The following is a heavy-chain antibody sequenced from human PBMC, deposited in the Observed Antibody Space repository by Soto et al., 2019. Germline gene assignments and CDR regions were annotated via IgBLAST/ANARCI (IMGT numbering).Heavy chain of an antibody. D-gene: IGHD3-3*01. J-gene: IGHJ6*02. CDR1: GGSSTGYY. Sequence: QVQLQQWGAGLLKPSETLSLTCAVYGGSSTGYYWTWIRQTPGKGLEWIGEINYRGSTYYNPSLESRITMAVDTSKNQFSLKLSSVTAADTAVYFCVRGQPHRITIFEVVIRSYDYGMDVWGQGTTVTVSS. CDR3: VRGQPHRITIFEVVIRSYDYGMDV. CDR2: INYRGST. V-gene: IGHV4-34*01.